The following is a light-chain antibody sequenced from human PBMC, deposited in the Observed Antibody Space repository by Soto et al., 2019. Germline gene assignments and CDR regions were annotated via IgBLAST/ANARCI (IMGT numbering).Light chain of an antibody. V-gene: IGLV1-44*01. Sequence: QSVLTQSPSASATPGQRVTISCSGSSSNVGRHGVTWYQQLPGSAPKLLIFGDNQRPSGVPDRFSGSKSGASASLAINGRLSEDEADYYCAVWDVSRDAAVFGGGTKLTVL. CDR1: SSNVGRHG. J-gene: IGLJ7*01. CDR3: AVWDVSRDAAV. CDR2: GDN.